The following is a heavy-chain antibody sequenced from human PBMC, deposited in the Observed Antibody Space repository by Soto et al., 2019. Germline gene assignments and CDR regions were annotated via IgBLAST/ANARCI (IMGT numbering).Heavy chain of an antibody. CDR3: ARDGAVPQCLDP. V-gene: IGHV1-46*01. CDR1: GYTFTSYY. CDR2: INPSGGCT. D-gene: IGHD6-19*01. J-gene: IGHJ5*02. Sequence: ASVKVSCKASGYTFTSYYMHWVRQAPGQGLEWMGIINPSGGCTSYAQKFQGRVTMTRDTSTSTVYMELSSLRSEDTAVYYCARDGAVPQCLDPWGQGTLDTVSS.